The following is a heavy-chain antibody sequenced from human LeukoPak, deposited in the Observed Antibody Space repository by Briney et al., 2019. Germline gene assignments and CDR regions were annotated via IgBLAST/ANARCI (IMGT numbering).Heavy chain of an antibody. V-gene: IGHV7-4-1*02. Sequence: GASVKVSCKASGYTFTSYAMNWVRQAPGQGLEWMGWINTNTGNPTYAQGFTGRFVFSLDTSVSTAYLQISSLKAEDTAVYYCARDLRDYYYDSSGYEKGGFDYWGQGTLVTVSS. CDR1: GYTFTSYA. J-gene: IGHJ4*02. CDR2: INTNTGNP. CDR3: ARDLRDYYYDSSGYEKGGFDY. D-gene: IGHD3-22*01.